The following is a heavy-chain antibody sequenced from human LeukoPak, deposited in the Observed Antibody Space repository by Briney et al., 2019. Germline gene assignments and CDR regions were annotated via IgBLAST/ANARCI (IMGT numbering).Heavy chain of an antibody. CDR3: AKEVRGRLLWFGELLGGFDY. D-gene: IGHD3-10*01. CDR1: GFTFSSYA. V-gene: IGHV3-23*01. J-gene: IGHJ4*02. Sequence: GGSLRLSCAASGFTFSSYAMSWVRQAPGMGLEWVSAISGSGGSTYYADSVKGRFTISRDNSKNTLYLQMNSLRAEDTAVYYCAKEVRGRLLWFGELLGGFDYWGQGTLVTVSS. CDR2: ISGSGGST.